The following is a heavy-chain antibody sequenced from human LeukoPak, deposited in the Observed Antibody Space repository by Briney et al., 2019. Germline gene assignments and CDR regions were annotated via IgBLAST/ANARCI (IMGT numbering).Heavy chain of an antibody. V-gene: IGHV1-24*01. D-gene: IGHD3-10*01. CDR3: ATDPRDGSGSYWLNY. J-gene: IGHJ4*02. CDR1: GYTLTKLS. CDR2: FDPEDGET. Sequence: ASVKLSCKVSGYTLTKLSMHWVRQAPGKGLEWMAGFDPEDGETIYAHKFQGRVTMTEDTSTDTAYMELSSLRSEDTAVYYCATDPRDGSGSYWLNYWGQGTLVTVSS.